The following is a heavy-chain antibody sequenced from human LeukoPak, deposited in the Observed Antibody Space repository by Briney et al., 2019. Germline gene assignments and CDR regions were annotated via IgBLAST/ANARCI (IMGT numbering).Heavy chain of an antibody. CDR3: AKDEVTSGGGLAS. D-gene: IGHD2-21*02. V-gene: IGHV3-53*01. CDR1: GFSVSGTH. Sequence: GGSLRLSCAASGFSVSGTHMSWVRQAPGEGLEWVAAMYTGGTTYYTDAVTGRFTVSRDTSRNTLFLHVDSLRAEDTAVYYCAKDEVTSGGGLASWGQGTLVIVSS. CDR2: MYTGGTT. J-gene: IGHJ5*02.